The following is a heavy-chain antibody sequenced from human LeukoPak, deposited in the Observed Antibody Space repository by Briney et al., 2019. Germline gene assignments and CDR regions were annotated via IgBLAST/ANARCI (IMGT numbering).Heavy chain of an antibody. J-gene: IGHJ6*03. CDR3: ARVGASYYYYYMDV. CDR1: GGSFSGYY. CDR2: INHSGST. V-gene: IGHV4-34*01. Sequence: PSETLSLTCAVYGGSFSGYYWSWIRQPPGKGLEWIGEINHSGSTNYNPSLKSRVTISVDTSKNQFSLKLSSVTAADTAVYYCARVGASYYYYYMDVWGKGTTVTVSS. D-gene: IGHD1-26*01.